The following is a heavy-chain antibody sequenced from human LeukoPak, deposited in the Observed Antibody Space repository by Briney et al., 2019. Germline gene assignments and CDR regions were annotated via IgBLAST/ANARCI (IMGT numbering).Heavy chain of an antibody. CDR3: ASRWMYNWNYNDAFDI. CDR2: MNPNSGNT. V-gene: IGHV1-8*01. J-gene: IGHJ3*02. D-gene: IGHD1-7*01. CDR1: GYTFTSYD. Sequence: VKVSCKASGYTFTSYDINWVRQATGQGLEWMGWMNPNSGNTGYAQKLQGRVTMTRNTSISTAYMELSSLRSEDTAVYYCASRWMYNWNYNDAFDIWGQGTMVTVSS.